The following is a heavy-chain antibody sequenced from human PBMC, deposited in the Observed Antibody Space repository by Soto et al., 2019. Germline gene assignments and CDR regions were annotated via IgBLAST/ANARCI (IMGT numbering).Heavy chain of an antibody. CDR1: GFTFSSYA. CDR3: ARDPSDYYDSSGSDGYYYYGMDV. Sequence: GGSLRLSCAASGFTFSSYAMHWVRQAPGKGLEWVAVISYDGSNKYYADSVKGRFTISRDNSKNTLYLQMNSLRAEDTAVYYCARDPSDYYDSSGSDGYYYYGMDVWGQGTTVTVSS. CDR2: ISYDGSNK. V-gene: IGHV3-30-3*01. D-gene: IGHD3-22*01. J-gene: IGHJ6*02.